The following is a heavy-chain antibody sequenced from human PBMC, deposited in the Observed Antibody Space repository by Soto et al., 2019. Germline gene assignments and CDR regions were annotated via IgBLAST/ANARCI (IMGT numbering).Heavy chain of an antibody. V-gene: IGHV1-18*01. CDR1: GYPFTSYG. Sequence: QVHLVQSGAEVKKPGASVKVSCKTSGYPFTSYGIGWVRQAPGQGLEWMAWISPYNGNTYYAQKFQDRVTMTTDTYRNTGHMELRSLRADDTAVYYGAIYQSFDRNYYHGIDVWGQGTTVTLSS. CDR3: AIYQSFDRNYYHGIDV. CDR2: ISPYNGNT. J-gene: IGHJ6*02.